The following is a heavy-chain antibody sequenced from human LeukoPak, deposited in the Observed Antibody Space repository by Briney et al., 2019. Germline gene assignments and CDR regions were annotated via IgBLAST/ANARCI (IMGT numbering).Heavy chain of an antibody. J-gene: IGHJ6*02. CDR1: GFTFSSYA. CDR3: ARDRGWLQSYYYYYGMDV. Sequence: GGSLRLSCAASGFTFSSYAMHWVRQAPGKGLGWVAVISYDGSNKYYADSVKGRFTISRDNSKNTLYLQMNSLRAEDTAVYYCARDRGWLQSYYYYYGMDVWGQGTTVTVSS. CDR2: ISYDGSNK. D-gene: IGHD5-24*01. V-gene: IGHV3-30-3*01.